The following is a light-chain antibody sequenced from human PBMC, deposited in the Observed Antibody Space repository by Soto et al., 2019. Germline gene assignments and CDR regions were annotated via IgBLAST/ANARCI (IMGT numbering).Light chain of an antibody. J-gene: IGLJ1*01. CDR1: SSNIGTDT. V-gene: IGLV1-44*01. CDR3: AAWDDSLKGYV. Sequence: QSVLTQPPSASGTPGQRVTISCSGSSSNIGTDTVNWYQHLPGTAPKLLIYSNNQRPSGVPGRFSGSKSGTSASLAISGLQSEDEADYYCAAWDDSLKGYVFGTGTKLTVL. CDR2: SNN.